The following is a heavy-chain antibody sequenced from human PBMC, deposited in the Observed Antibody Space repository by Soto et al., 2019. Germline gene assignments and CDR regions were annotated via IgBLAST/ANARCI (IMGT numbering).Heavy chain of an antibody. V-gene: IGHV1-2*02. D-gene: IGHD3-10*02. CDR3: ARNMDYYYGRGSGNGHGV. CDR1: GYTCTAYH. J-gene: IGHJ6*02. Sequence: QVQLVQSGAEVKEPGDSVRVSCEASGYTCTAYHIHWVRQAPGQGLEWMGWINPKFGDTTYAQDFQGRVSMTRDMSISTVDMELSRLTSDDTAIYYCARNMDYYYGRGSGNGHGVWGQGTTVTVFS. CDR2: INPKFGDT.